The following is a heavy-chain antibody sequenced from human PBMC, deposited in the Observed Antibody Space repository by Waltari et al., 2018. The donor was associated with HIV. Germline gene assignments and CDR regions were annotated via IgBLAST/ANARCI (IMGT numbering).Heavy chain of an antibody. Sequence: EVQLVGSGGGLVKPGGSLRLSFVVTGLTFNTFNMKWVRQAPGKGLEWVSSISSTSSFIYYAYSGKGRFTISRDNAKNALYLQINNLRAEDTAVYYCASEDFWGGPHNWGQGTLVTVSS. CDR2: ISSTSSFI. V-gene: IGHV3-21*02. J-gene: IGHJ4*02. CDR3: ASEDFWGGPHN. D-gene: IGHD3-3*01. CDR1: GLTFNTFN.